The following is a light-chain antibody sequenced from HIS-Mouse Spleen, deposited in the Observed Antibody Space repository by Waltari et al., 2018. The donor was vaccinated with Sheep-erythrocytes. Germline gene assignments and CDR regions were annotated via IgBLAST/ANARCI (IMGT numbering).Light chain of an antibody. CDR2: AAS. CDR1: QGLRND. V-gene: IGKV1-6*01. Sequence: AIQMTQSPSSLSASVGDRVTITCRASQGLRNDLGWYQQKPGKAPKLLIYAASSLQSGLTSRFSGSVSGTAFTLTISRLQPEDFATYFCLQDYNYPYTFGQGNKLEIK. J-gene: IGKJ2*01. CDR3: LQDYNYPYT.